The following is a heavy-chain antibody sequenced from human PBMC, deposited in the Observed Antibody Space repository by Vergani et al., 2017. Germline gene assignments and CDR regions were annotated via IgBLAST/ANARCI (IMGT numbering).Heavy chain of an antibody. Sequence: QVQLVQSGAEVKKPGASVKVPCKASGYTFSSYGISWVRQAPGQGLEWMGWISVYNGNRKYAKRLQGRVTMTTDTSTSTAYMELRSLRSDDTAVYYCARQRVAADHDALDIWGQGTMVTVSS. CDR1: GYTFSSYG. CDR2: ISVYNGNR. CDR3: ARQRVAADHDALDI. D-gene: IGHD2-15*01. V-gene: IGHV1-18*01. J-gene: IGHJ3*02.